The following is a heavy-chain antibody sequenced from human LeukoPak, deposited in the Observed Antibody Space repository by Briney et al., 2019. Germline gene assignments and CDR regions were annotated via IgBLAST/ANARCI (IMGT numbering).Heavy chain of an antibody. CDR2: ISAYNGDT. V-gene: IGHV1-18*01. D-gene: IGHD6-6*01. J-gene: IGHJ3*02. CDR3: AKAGSSEAFDI. CDR1: GYTFTNYG. Sequence: GASVKVSCKASGYTFTNYGINWVRQAPGQGLEWVGWISAYNGDTIYGQRLQGRVTMTTDTSTSTAYMELRSLRSDDTAVYYCAKAGSSEAFDIWGQGTMVTVSS.